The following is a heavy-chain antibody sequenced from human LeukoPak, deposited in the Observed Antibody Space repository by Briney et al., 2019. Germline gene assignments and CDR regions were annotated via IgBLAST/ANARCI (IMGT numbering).Heavy chain of an antibody. Sequence: GGSLRLSCVVAGFSLSGFWMSWVRQAPGKGLECVATIKYDGSEKYYVDSVKGRFTISRDNTKNSLFLQMNSLRAEDTATYYCARTNLLDYWGQGTLVTVSS. V-gene: IGHV3-7*03. CDR2: IKYDGSEK. CDR3: ARTNLLDY. J-gene: IGHJ4*02. CDR1: GFSLSGFW.